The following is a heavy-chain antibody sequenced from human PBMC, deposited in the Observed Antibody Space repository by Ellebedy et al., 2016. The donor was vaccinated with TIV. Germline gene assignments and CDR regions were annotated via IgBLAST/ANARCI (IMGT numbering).Heavy chain of an antibody. J-gene: IGHJ5*02. CDR3: ARHQKGSSWYGCWFDP. D-gene: IGHD6-13*01. CDR2: IYYSGST. CDR1: GGSIRRSSYY. Sequence: MPSETLSLTCTVSGGSIRRSSYYWGWIRQPPGKGLEWIGSIYYSGSTYYNPSLESRVTISGDTSRNQFSLKVTSVTAAATAVYYCARHQKGSSWYGCWFDPWGQGTLVTVSS. V-gene: IGHV4-39*01.